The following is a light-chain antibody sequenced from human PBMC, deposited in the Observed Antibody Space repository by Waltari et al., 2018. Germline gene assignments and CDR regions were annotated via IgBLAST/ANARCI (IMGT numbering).Light chain of an antibody. Sequence: QSALTQPRSVSGSPGQSVTISCTGTSNDVGYYKYVSWYQQYPGKAPKLIIYDVTERPSGVPDRFSGSKSGNTASLTISGLQAEDDADYFCCSYAGSYILVFGGGTKLTVL. J-gene: IGLJ2*01. CDR3: CSYAGSYILV. CDR1: SNDVGYYKY. V-gene: IGLV2-11*01. CDR2: DVT.